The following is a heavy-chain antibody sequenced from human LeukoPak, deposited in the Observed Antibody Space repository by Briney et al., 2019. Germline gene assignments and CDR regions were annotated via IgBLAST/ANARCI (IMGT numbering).Heavy chain of an antibody. CDR3: ARWFGAIDY. Sequence: SETLSLTCAVYGGSFSGYYWSWVRQPPGKGLEWMGEINHSGSTNYNPSLKSRVTISVDTSKNQFSLKLSSVTAADTAVYYCARWFGAIDYWGQGTLVTVSS. J-gene: IGHJ4*02. CDR1: GGSFSGYY. V-gene: IGHV4-34*01. D-gene: IGHD3-10*01. CDR2: INHSGST.